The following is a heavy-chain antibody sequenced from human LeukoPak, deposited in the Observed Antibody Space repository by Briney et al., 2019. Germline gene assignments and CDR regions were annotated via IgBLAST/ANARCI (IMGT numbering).Heavy chain of an antibody. D-gene: IGHD5-12*01. Sequence: PSETLSLTCTVSGLSISSYYWSWIRQPPGKGLEWIGYIYHSGSTNYNPSLKSRVTISIDTSKNQFSLKLSSVTAADTAVYYCATYARSGYDYMLEYWGQGALVTVSS. CDR2: IYHSGST. V-gene: IGHV4-59*01. CDR1: GLSISSYY. J-gene: IGHJ4*02. CDR3: ATYARSGYDYMLEY.